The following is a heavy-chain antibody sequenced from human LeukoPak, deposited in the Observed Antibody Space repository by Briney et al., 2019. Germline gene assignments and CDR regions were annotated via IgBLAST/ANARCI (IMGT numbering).Heavy chain of an antibody. CDR2: ISSNGGST. Sequence: GGSLRLSCAASGFTFSSYAMHWVRQAPGKGLEYVSAISSNGGSTYYANSVKGRFTISRDNSKNTLYLRMGSLRAEDMAVYYCARGTAIAPHDVWGKGTTVTVSS. CDR1: GFTFSSYA. J-gene: IGHJ6*04. D-gene: IGHD5-18*01. CDR3: ARGTAIAPHDV. V-gene: IGHV3-64*01.